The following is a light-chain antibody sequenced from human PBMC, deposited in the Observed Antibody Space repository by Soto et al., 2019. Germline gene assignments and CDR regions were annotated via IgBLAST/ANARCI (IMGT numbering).Light chain of an antibody. J-gene: IGKJ3*01. CDR1: QDISNY. V-gene: IGKV1-33*01. Sequence: DIQMTQPPSSLSASVGDRVTITCQASQDISNYLNWYQQKPGKAPKLLIYDASNLETGVPSRFSGSGSGTDFTFTISSLQPEDIATYYCQQYDNLLIFTFGPGTKVDIK. CDR3: QQYDNLLIFT. CDR2: DAS.